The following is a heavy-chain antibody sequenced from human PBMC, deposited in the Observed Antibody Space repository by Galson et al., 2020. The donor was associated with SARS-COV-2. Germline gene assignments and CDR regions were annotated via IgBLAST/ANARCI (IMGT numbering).Heavy chain of an antibody. CDR2: ISYDGSNN. D-gene: IGHD5-12*01. V-gene: IGHV3-30*18. CDR1: GFTFSSYG. J-gene: IGHJ6*02. CDR3: AKEHVDIVATIFRPYYYGMDV. Sequence: TGGSLRLSCAASGFTFSSYGMHWVRQAAGKGLEWVAVISYDGSNNYYADSVKGRFTISRDNSKNTLYLQMNSLRAEDTAVYYCAKEHVDIVATIFRPYYYGMDVWGQGTTVTVSS.